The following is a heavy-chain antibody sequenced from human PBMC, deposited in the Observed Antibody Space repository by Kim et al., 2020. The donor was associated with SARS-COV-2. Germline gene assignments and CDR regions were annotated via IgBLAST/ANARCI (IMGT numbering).Heavy chain of an antibody. CDR1: GFTFDDYA. D-gene: IGHD5-12*01. Sequence: GGSLRLSCAASGFTFDDYAMHWVRQAPGKGLEWVSGISWNSGSIGYADSVKGRFTISRDNAKNSLYLQMNSLRAEDTALYYCAKDSGYSGYDWGGIFD. V-gene: IGHV3-9*01. CDR3: AKDSGYSGYDWGGIFD. CDR2: ISWNSGSI. J-gene: IGHJ3*01.